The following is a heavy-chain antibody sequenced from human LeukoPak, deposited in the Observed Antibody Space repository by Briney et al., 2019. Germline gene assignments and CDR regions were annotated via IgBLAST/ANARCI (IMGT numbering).Heavy chain of an antibody. CDR1: GGSFTNHY. J-gene: IGHJ5*02. Sequence: SETLSLTCAVYGGSFTNHYWIWIRQPPGKGLEWIGEINHSGSTNYSPSLKSRLTISVDTAKSQFFLKLSSVTAADTAVYYCARGPAAVHPWGQGTLVTVSS. CDR3: ARGPAAVHP. V-gene: IGHV4-34*01. CDR2: INHSGST. D-gene: IGHD6-13*01.